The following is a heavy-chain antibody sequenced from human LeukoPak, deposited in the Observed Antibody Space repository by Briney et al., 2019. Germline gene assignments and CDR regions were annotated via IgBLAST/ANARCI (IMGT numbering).Heavy chain of an antibody. CDR1: GYTFTSYG. CDR3: AGEYQLLYSYYYGMDV. D-gene: IGHD2-2*01. J-gene: IGHJ6*02. Sequence: ASVTVSCKASGYTFTSYGISWVRQAPGQGLEWMGWISAYNGNTNYAQKLQGRVTMTTDTSTSTAYMELRSLRSDDTAVYYCAGEYQLLYSYYYGMDVWGQGTTVTVSS. CDR2: ISAYNGNT. V-gene: IGHV1-18*01.